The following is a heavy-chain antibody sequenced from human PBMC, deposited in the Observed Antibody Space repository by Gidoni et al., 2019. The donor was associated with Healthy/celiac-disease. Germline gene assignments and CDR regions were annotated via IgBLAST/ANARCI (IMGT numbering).Heavy chain of an antibody. D-gene: IGHD6-19*01. CDR3: AKDIVPDTVAGEEYYGMDV. V-gene: IGHV3-23*01. Sequence: EVQLLESGGGLVQPGGSLRLSCAASGFTFSSYAMSWVRQAPGKGLEWVSAISGSGGSTYYADSVKGRFTISRDNSKNTLYLQMNSLRAEDTAVYYCAKDIVPDTVAGEEYYGMDVWGQGTTVTVSS. CDR2: ISGSGGST. CDR1: GFTFSSYA. J-gene: IGHJ6*02.